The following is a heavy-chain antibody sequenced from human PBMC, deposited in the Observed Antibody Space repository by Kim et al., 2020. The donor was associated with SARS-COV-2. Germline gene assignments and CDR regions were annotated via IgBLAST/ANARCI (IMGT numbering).Heavy chain of an antibody. CDR1: GFTFPVFW. V-gene: IGHV3-7*01. CDR2: IKQDVSQK. Sequence: GGSLRLSCAASGFTFPVFWMNWVRQAQGKGLEWVANIKQDVSQKYYVDSVKGRFTISRDNAQNSLYLHMNTLGSDDTAVYYCGRASMGRFDSWGQGALVTVSS. CDR3: GRASMGRFDS. D-gene: IGHD3-16*01. J-gene: IGHJ4*02.